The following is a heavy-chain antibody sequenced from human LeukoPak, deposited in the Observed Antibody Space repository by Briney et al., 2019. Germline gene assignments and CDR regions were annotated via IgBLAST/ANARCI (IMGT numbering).Heavy chain of an antibody. CDR2: INPDTGVT. V-gene: IGHV1-2*02. CDR1: GYTFTGYY. CDR3: ARFYNGNQNFDY. D-gene: IGHD2-8*01. Sequence: ASVKVSCKASGYTFTGYYIHWVRQAPGQGLEWMGWINPDTGVTKYAQKFQGRFTMTRDTSISTAYMELSRLRSDDTAVYYCARFYNGNQNFDYWGQGTLVAVSS. J-gene: IGHJ4*02.